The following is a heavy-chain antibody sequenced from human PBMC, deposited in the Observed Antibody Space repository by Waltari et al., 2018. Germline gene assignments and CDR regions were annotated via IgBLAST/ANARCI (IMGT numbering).Heavy chain of an antibody. CDR2: ITSGSDTI. J-gene: IGHJ3*01. CDR3: ACGSQVVSDAYDL. V-gene: IGHV3-48*01. D-gene: IGHD2-2*01. CDR1: GFPFKSYT. Sequence: DVQLALSGGGLVAPGGSLRLSCVASGFPFKSYTMNWVRQTPRGDLGWTSNITSGSDTISYSASVRGRFTVSRDNAKRSLYLQMNDLRAEDTAVYYCACGSQVVSDAYDLWGQGTSVTVSS.